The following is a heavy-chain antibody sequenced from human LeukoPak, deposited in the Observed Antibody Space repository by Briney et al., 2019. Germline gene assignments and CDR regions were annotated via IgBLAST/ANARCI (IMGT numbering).Heavy chain of an antibody. CDR3: ARRAMVRGGTYFDY. Sequence: SETLSLTCTVSGGSISSSSYYWGWIRQPPGKGLEWIGSIYYSGSTYYNPSLKSRVTISVDTSKNQFSLKLSSVTAADTAVYYCARRAMVRGGTYFDYWGQGTLVTVSS. CDR2: IYYSGST. D-gene: IGHD3-10*01. CDR1: GGSISSSSYY. V-gene: IGHV4-39*01. J-gene: IGHJ4*02.